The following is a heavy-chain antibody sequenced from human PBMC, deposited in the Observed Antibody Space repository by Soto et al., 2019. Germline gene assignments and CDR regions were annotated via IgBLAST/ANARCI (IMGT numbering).Heavy chain of an antibody. Sequence: GGSLRLSCAASGFTFSSYGMHWVRQAPGKGLEWVAVIWYDGSNKYYADSVKGRFTISRDNSKNTLYLQMNSLRAEDTAVYYCARVGSGANENDAFDIWGQGTMVTVSS. CDR1: GFTFSSYG. V-gene: IGHV3-33*01. D-gene: IGHD2-15*01. J-gene: IGHJ3*02. CDR3: ARVGSGANENDAFDI. CDR2: IWYDGSNK.